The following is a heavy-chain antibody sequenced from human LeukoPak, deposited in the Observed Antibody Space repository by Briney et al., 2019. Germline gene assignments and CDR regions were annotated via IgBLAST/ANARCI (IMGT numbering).Heavy chain of an antibody. CDR2: INHSGST. J-gene: IGHJ6*03. Sequence: SSETLSLTCAVYGGSFSGYYWSWIRQPPGKGLEWIGEINHSGSTNYNPSLKSRVTISVDTSKNQFSLKLSSETAADTAVYYCARRIYMDVWGKGTTVTVSS. CDR1: GGSFSGYY. CDR3: ARRIYMDV. V-gene: IGHV4-34*01.